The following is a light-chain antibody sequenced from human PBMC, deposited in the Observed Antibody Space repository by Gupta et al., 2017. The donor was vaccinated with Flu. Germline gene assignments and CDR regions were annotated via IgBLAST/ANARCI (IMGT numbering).Light chain of an antibody. CDR3: QVWDASSDHYV. Sequence: SYVLTQPPSVSVAPGQTARITCGGTNLGSKSVHWYQQRPGQAPLLLFYGVNDRPSGIPERFSGSDSGNTATLTISRVEAGDEADYYCQVWDASSDHYVFGTGTKVTVL. V-gene: IGLV3-21*02. CDR2: GVN. CDR1: NLGSKS. J-gene: IGLJ1*01.